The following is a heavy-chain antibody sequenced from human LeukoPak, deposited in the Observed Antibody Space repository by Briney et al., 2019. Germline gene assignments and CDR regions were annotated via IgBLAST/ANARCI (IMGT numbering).Heavy chain of an antibody. CDR2: INPNTGGT. CDR3: ARSSSTSCYDY. V-gene: IGHV1-2*02. CDR1: GYTSTGHY. J-gene: IGHJ4*02. D-gene: IGHD2-2*01. Sequence: ASVKVSCKASGYTSTGHYMHWVRQAPGQGLEWMGWINPNTGGTNYAQKFQGRVTMTRDTSITTAYMELSRLTSDDTAVYYCARSSSTSCYDYWGQGTLVTVSS.